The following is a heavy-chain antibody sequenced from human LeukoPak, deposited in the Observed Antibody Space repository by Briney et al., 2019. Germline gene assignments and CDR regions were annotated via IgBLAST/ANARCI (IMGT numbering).Heavy chain of an antibody. Sequence: SSETLSLTCAVYGGSFSGYYWSWIRQPPGKGLEWIGEINHSGSTNYNPSLKSRVTISVDTSKNQFSLKLSSVTAADTAVYYCARDRYSSGWYKPDDAFDIWGQGTMVTVSS. V-gene: IGHV4-34*01. D-gene: IGHD6-19*01. CDR2: INHSGST. CDR3: ARDRYSSGWYKPDDAFDI. J-gene: IGHJ3*02. CDR1: GGSFSGYY.